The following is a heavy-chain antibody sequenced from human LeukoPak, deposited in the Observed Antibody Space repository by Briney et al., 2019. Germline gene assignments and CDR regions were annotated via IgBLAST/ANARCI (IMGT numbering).Heavy chain of an antibody. D-gene: IGHD4-17*01. V-gene: IGHV4-59*01. Sequence: PSETLSLTCTVSGGSISSYYWSWIRQPPGKGLEWIGYIYYSGSTNYNPSPKSRVTISVDTSKNQFSLKLSSVTAADTAVYYCARVAVYDYGDYPWFDPWGQGTLVTVSS. CDR1: GGSISSYY. CDR3: ARVAVYDYGDYPWFDP. J-gene: IGHJ5*02. CDR2: IYYSGST.